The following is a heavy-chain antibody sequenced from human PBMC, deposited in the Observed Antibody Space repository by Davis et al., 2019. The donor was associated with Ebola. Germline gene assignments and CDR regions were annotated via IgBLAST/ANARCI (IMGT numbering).Heavy chain of an antibody. J-gene: IGHJ4*02. CDR3: ARGSYYDSSGYLVLPGIDY. Sequence: SETLSLTCAVYGESFSGFYWTWIRQPPGTGLEWIGEINHSGTTNYNPSLKSRITISVDTSKNQFSLKLSSVTAADTAVYYCARGSYYDSSGYLVLPGIDYWGQGTLVTVSS. CDR2: INHSGTT. V-gene: IGHV4-34*01. CDR1: GESFSGFY. D-gene: IGHD3-22*01.